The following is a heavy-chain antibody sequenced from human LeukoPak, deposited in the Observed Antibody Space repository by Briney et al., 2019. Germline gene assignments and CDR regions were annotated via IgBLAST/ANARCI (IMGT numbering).Heavy chain of an antibody. CDR1: GYTFTGYY. D-gene: IGHD3-10*01. CDR3: ARNLWFGESTDAFNI. J-gene: IGHJ3*02. CDR2: INPNSGGT. V-gene: IGHV1-2*02. Sequence: ASVKVSCKASGYTFTGYYMHWVRQAPGQGLEWMGWINPNSGGTNYAQKFQGRVTMTRDTSISTAYMELSRLRSDDTAMYYCARNLWFGESTDAFNIWGQGTMVTVSS.